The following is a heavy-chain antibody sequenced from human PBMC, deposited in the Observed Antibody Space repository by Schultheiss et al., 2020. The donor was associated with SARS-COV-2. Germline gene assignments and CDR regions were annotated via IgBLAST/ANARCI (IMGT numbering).Heavy chain of an antibody. D-gene: IGHD2-21*02. CDR2: ISGSGGST. V-gene: IGHV3-23*01. Sequence: GESLKFSCAASGFTFSSYAMSWVRQAPGKGPEWVSAISGSGGSTYYADSVKGRFTISRGYAGNSLYLQMNSLRAEDTAIYYCARDPQAGWAVTADMGYYYGMDVWGQGTTVTVSS. CDR1: GFTFSSYA. J-gene: IGHJ6*02. CDR3: ARDPQAGWAVTADMGYYYGMDV.